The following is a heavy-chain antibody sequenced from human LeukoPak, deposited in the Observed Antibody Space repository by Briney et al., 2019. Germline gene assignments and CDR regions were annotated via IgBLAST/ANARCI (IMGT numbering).Heavy chain of an antibody. V-gene: IGHV3-21*01. CDR1: GFTFSSYS. Sequence: PGGSLRLSCAASGFTFSSYSMNWVRQAPGKGLEWVSSISSSSSYIYYADSVKGRFTISRDNAKNSLYLQMNSLRAEDTAVYYCARTGYSGYDCIDYWGQGTLVTVSS. D-gene: IGHD5-12*01. J-gene: IGHJ4*02. CDR3: ARTGYSGYDCIDY. CDR2: ISSSSSYI.